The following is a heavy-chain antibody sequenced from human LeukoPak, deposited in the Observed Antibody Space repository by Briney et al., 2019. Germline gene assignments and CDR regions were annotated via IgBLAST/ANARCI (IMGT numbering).Heavy chain of an antibody. D-gene: IGHD1-26*01. V-gene: IGHV4-39*07. J-gene: IGHJ4*02. CDR1: GGSISTSNYY. CDR3: ATTTIRLGY. Sequence: SETLSLTCTVSGGSISTSNYYWGWVRQPPGKGLEWIGNIFYSGSTYYNPSLKSRVTISVDTSNNQFSLKLSSVTAADTAVYYCATTTIRLGYWGQGTLVTVSS. CDR2: IFYSGST.